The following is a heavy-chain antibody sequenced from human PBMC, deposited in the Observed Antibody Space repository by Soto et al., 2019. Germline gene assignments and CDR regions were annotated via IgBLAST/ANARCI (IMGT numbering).Heavy chain of an antibody. D-gene: IGHD2-2*01. CDR1: GSTFTSYG. Sequence: ASVKVFCKASGSTFTSYGISWVRQAPGQGLEWIGWISAYNGNTNYAQKLQGRVTMTTDTSTSTAYMELRSLRSDDTAVYYCARDLVIYEYPATMDWFDPWGQGTLVTVS. CDR2: ISAYNGNT. V-gene: IGHV1-18*01. CDR3: ARDLVIYEYPATMDWFDP. J-gene: IGHJ5*02.